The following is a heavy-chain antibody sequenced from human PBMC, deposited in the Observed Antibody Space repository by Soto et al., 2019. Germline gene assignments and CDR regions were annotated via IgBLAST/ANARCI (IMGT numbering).Heavy chain of an antibody. J-gene: IGHJ4*02. V-gene: IGHV3-9*01. CDR3: ANLPLYGSGFDC. CDR2: NSWNGAAT. CDR1: GYTFDDYA. D-gene: IGHD3-10*01. Sequence: EAQLVESGGGLVQPGRSLRLSCVASGYTFDDYAIHWVRQAPGKGLEWVSGNSWNGAATGYADSVKGRFTISRDNAKNSLYLQMSSLRTEYTAIYYCANLPLYGSGFDCWGQGTLVTVSS.